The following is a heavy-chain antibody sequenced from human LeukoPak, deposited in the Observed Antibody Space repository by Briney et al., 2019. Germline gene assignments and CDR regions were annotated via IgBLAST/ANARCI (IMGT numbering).Heavy chain of an antibody. D-gene: IGHD5-18*01. CDR1: GFIFSNAW. CDR2: IKSKTDGGTA. V-gene: IGHV3-15*01. J-gene: IGHJ4*02. CDR3: TTDRHTVMVQFDY. Sequence: GGSLRLSCVASGFIFSNAWMSWVRQAPGKGLEWVGHIKSKTDGGTADYVAPVKGRFTISRDDSKNTLYLQMNSLKVEDTAVYYCTTDRHTVMVQFDYWGQGTLVTVSS.